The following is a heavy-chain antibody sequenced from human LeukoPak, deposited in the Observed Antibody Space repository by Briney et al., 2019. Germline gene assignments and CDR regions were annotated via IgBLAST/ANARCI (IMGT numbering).Heavy chain of an antibody. D-gene: IGHD2-2*01. CDR1: GFTFTSNY. J-gene: IGHJ4*02. V-gene: IGHV1-8*01. CDR2: MNPKSGNT. CDR3: ARGPVPSATTQPFDY. Sequence: ASVKVCCNASGFTFTSNYINWVRQATGQGLGWKGGMNPKSGNTGYAQKVQGRVTMTRNTSISTAYMELSSLRSEDTAVYFCARGPVPSATTQPFDYWGQGTLVTVSS.